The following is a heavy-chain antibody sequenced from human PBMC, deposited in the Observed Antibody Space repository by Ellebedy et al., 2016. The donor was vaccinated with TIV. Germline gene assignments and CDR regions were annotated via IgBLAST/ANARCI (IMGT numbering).Heavy chain of an antibody. CDR1: GFTFSSYW. D-gene: IGHD2-2*02. CDR3: ARDFHLTGGSFLYVDY. CDR2: IKQDGSEK. Sequence: GESLKISCAASGFTFSSYWMSWVRQAPGKGLEWVANIKQDGSEKYYVDSVNGRFTISRDNAKNSLYLQMNSLRAEDTAIYYCARDFHLTGGSFLYVDYWGQGTLVTVSS. J-gene: IGHJ4*02. V-gene: IGHV3-7*03.